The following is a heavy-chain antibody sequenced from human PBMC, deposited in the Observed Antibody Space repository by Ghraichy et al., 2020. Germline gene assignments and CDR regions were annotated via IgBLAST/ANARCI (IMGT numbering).Heavy chain of an antibody. D-gene: IGHD4-17*01. V-gene: IGHV5-51*01. Sequence: GESLNISCKGSGYIFTIYWIGWLRQMPGKGLEWMGIIYPGDSDTRYSPSFQGQVTISADKSISTAYLQWSSLKASDTAMYYCARMKGTVTTWNWFDPWGQGTLVTVSS. CDR1: GYIFTIYW. J-gene: IGHJ5*02. CDR3: ARMKGTVTTWNWFDP. CDR2: IYPGDSDT.